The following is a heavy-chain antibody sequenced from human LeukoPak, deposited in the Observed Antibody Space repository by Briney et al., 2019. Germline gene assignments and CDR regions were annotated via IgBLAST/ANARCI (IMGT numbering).Heavy chain of an antibody. J-gene: IGHJ4*02. D-gene: IGHD3-22*01. CDR1: GGSISSSSYY. CDR2: IYYSGST. CDR3: ATLGITMMAVGY. Sequence: TSETLSLTCTVSGGSISSSSYYWGWIRQPPGKGLEWIGSIYYSGSTYYNPSLKSRVTISVDTSKKQFSLKLSSVTAADTAVYYCATLGITMMAVGYWGQGTLVTVSS. V-gene: IGHV4-39*01.